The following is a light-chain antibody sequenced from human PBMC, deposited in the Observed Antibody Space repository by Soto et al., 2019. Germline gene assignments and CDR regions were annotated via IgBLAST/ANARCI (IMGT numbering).Light chain of an antibody. J-gene: IGLJ1*01. V-gene: IGLV2-14*01. CDR3: SSYTSSSTLYV. CDR1: SSDVGGYNY. Sequence: QSALTQPASVSGSPGQSITISCTGTSSDVGGYNYVSWYQQHPGKAPRLMIYDVSSRPSGVSNRFSGSKSGNTASLTISELQAEDEADDYCSSYTSSSTLYVLGTGTKVTVL. CDR2: DVS.